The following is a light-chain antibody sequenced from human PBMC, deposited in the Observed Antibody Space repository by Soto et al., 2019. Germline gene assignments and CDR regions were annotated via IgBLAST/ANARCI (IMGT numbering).Light chain of an antibody. CDR3: QQYNNWPPWT. CDR1: QNVNNN. CDR2: SVS. V-gene: IGKV3D-15*01. Sequence: IVLTQSPGILSLSPGERATLSCRASQNVNNNYLAWYQQKPGQAPRLLIYSVSTRATGIPDRFSGSGSGTEFTLSISSLQSEDGAVYYCQQYNNWPPWTFGQGTKVDIK. J-gene: IGKJ1*01.